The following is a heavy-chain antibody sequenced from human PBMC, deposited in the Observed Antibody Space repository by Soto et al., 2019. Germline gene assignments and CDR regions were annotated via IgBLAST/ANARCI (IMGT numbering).Heavy chain of an antibody. D-gene: IGHD5-18*01. CDR1: GGSISSYY. V-gene: IGHV4-59*01. CDR3: ARWQGGYSYGYFDY. Sequence: PSETLSLTCTVSGGSISSYYSSWIRQPPGKGLEWIGYIYYSGSTNYNPSLKSRVTISVDTSKNQFSLKLSSVTAADTAVYYCARWQGGYSYGYFDYWGQGTLVTVSS. CDR2: IYYSGST. J-gene: IGHJ4*02.